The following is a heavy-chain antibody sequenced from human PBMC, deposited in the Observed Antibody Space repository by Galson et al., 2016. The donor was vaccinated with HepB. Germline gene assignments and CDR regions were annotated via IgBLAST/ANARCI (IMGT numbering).Heavy chain of an antibody. CDR1: GFIFSSYG. V-gene: IGHV3-30*18. J-gene: IGHJ4*02. CDR3: AKEDGGLGSYLEY. Sequence: SLRLSCAASGFIFSSYGMHWVRQAPGKGLEWVSVISKDGRIKNYAESEKGRFTISRDNSKNTLYLQMNTLRVEDTAVYYCAKEDGGLGSYLEYWGQGTLVTVSS. CDR2: ISKDGRIK. D-gene: IGHD3-10*01.